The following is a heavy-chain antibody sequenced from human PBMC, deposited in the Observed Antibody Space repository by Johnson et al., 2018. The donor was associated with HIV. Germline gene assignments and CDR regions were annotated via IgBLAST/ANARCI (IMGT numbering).Heavy chain of an antibody. J-gene: IGHJ3*02. CDR3: ARAGHYDYVDAFDI. Sequence: QVQLVESGGGVVQPGRSLRLSCAASGFTFSSYAMHWVRQAPGKGLEWVAVISYDGSNKYYADSVKGRVTISRDNAKNSLYLQMNSLRAEDTAVYYCARAGHYDYVDAFDIWGQGTMVTVSS. D-gene: IGHD3-16*01. CDR2: ISYDGSNK. V-gene: IGHV3-30*04. CDR1: GFTFSSYA.